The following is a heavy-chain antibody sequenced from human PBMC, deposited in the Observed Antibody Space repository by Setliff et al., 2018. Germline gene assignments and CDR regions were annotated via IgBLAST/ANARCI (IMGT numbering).Heavy chain of an antibody. J-gene: IGHJ4*02. CDR3: ARETIAARGDFDY. CDR2: IYYSGST. D-gene: IGHD6-6*01. V-gene: IGHV4-61*01. CDR1: GYSISSGYY. Sequence: SETLSLTCAVSGYSISSGYYWSWIRQPPGKGLEWIGNIYYSGSTNYNPSLKSRVTISVDTSKKQFSLKLSSVTAADTAVYYCARETIAARGDFDYWGQGTLVTVSS.